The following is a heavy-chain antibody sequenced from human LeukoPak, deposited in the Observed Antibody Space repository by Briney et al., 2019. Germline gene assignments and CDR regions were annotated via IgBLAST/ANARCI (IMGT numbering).Heavy chain of an antibody. J-gene: IGHJ4*02. CDR3: ARSSRAIDS. CDR2: IKEDGSEK. CDR1: GFTFSSYG. Sequence: PGGSLRLSCAASGFTFSSYGMHWVRQAPGKGLEWVANIKEDGSEKYYVDSVKGRFTISRDNAKNSLYLQMNSLRADDTAVYYCARSSRAIDSWGQGTLVTVSS. V-gene: IGHV3-7*01. D-gene: IGHD2-2*01.